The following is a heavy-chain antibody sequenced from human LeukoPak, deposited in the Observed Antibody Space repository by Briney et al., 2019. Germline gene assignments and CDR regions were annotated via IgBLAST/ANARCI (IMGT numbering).Heavy chain of an antibody. CDR3: ARRRDLYSGSYYPFDY. J-gene: IGHJ4*02. V-gene: IGHV5-51*01. CDR2: IYPGDSDT. CDR1: GYSFPNYW. Sequence: NLGESLKISCKGSGYSFPNYWIGWVRQMPGKGLEWMGIIYPGDSDTRYSPSFQGQVTISADKSISTAYLQWSSLKASDTAMYYCARRRDLYSGSYYPFDYWGQGTLVTVSS. D-gene: IGHD1-26*01.